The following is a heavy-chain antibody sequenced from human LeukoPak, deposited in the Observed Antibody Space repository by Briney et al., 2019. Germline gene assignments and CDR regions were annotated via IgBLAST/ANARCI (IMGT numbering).Heavy chain of an antibody. Sequence: GASVKVSCKASGYTFTDYYIHWVRQAPGQGLEWMGWINPNSGGTTYAQKFQGRVTMTRDSSISTAYMELRRLRSDDTAVYYCARSSRFLVNYGSGSYYPIFDYWGQGTLVTVSS. D-gene: IGHD3-10*01. CDR3: ARSSRFLVNYGSGSYYPIFDY. CDR2: INPNSGGT. V-gene: IGHV1-2*02. CDR1: GYTFTDYY. J-gene: IGHJ4*02.